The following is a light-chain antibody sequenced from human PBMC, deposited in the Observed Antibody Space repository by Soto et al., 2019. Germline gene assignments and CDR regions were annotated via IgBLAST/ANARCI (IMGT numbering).Light chain of an antibody. J-gene: IGKJ4*01. V-gene: IGKV1-5*01. CDR3: QQYKSYPLT. Sequence: DIQMTQSPSTLSASVGDRVTITCRASQSISSWLAWYQQKPGKAPKLLIYDASSFESGVPSRFSGSGSGTELTLTISRLQPDDFSTYYCQQYKSYPLTFGGGTKVEIK. CDR1: QSISSW. CDR2: DAS.